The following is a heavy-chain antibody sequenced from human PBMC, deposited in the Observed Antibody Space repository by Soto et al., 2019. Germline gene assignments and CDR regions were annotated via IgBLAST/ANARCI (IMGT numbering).Heavy chain of an antibody. V-gene: IGHV4-31*03. CDR3: ARGYSRPDWFDS. CDR2: MSHSETT. CDR1: GGYISSAGSF. Sequence: QVQLQESGPGLMKPSQTLSLTCTVSGGYISSAGSFWSWVRQHPGKGLEWIGYMSHSETTHYNSYLKSRVTISIDTSKNQFSLNLGSVTAADTAVYYCARGYSRPDWFDSWGPGTLVIVSS. J-gene: IGHJ5*01. D-gene: IGHD5-12*01.